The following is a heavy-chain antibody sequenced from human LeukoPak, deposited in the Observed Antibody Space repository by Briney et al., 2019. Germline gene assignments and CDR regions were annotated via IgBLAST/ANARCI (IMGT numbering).Heavy chain of an antibody. D-gene: IGHD1-26*01. CDR1: GGSISSYY. V-gene: IGHV4-59*01. CDR2: IYYSGST. Sequence: SETLSLTCTVSGGSISSYYWSWLRQPPGKGLEWIGYIYYSGSTNYNPSLKSRVTISVDTSKNQFSLKLSSVTAADPAVYYCARDGVVGATMEYNWFDPWGQGTLVTVSS. J-gene: IGHJ5*02. CDR3: ARDGVVGATMEYNWFDP.